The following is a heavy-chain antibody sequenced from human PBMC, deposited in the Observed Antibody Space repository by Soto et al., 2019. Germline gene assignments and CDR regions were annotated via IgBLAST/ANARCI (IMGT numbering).Heavy chain of an antibody. D-gene: IGHD5-18*01. V-gene: IGHV3-48*02. CDR1: GFTFSSYS. Sequence: LRLSCAASGFTFSSYSMNWVRQAPGKGLEWVSYISSSSSTIYYADSVKGRFTISRDNAKNSLYLQMNSLRDEDTAVYYCARERGYSYGWSDLYYYYYGMDVWGQGTTVTVSS. CDR3: ARERGYSYGWSDLYYYYYGMDV. J-gene: IGHJ6*02. CDR2: ISSSSSTI.